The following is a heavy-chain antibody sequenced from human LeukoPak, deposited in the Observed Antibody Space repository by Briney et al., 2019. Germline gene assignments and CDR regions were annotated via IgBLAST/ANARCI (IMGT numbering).Heavy chain of an antibody. Sequence: SVKVSCKASGCTFSSYAISWVRQAPGQGLEWMGRIIPILGIANYAQKFQGRVTITADKSTSTAYMELSSLRSEDTAVYYCARRKRGSRSDAFDIWGQGTMVTVSS. J-gene: IGHJ3*02. CDR1: GCTFSSYA. CDR2: IIPILGIA. V-gene: IGHV1-69*04. CDR3: ARRKRGSRSDAFDI. D-gene: IGHD3-10*01.